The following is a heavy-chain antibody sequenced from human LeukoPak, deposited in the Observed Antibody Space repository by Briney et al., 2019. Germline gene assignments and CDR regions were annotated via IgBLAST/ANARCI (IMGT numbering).Heavy chain of an antibody. J-gene: IGHJ4*02. V-gene: IGHV3-7*01. D-gene: IGHD3-10*01. CDR3: ASVTTMVRGVIRGDY. CDR2: IKQDGSDK. Sequence: PGGSLRLSRAASGLTFGRYWMSGVSQAPGRGLEWVANIKQDGSDKYYVDSVKGRFTISRDNAKSSLYLQWPSRRAEDTAVYCCASVTTMVRGVIRGDYWGQGTLVTVSS. CDR1: GLTFGRYW.